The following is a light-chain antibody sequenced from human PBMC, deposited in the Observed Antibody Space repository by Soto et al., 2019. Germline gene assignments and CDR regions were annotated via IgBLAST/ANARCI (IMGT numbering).Light chain of an antibody. CDR2: DAS. CDR1: QSVSSY. CDR3: QQRRNWPPIT. Sequence: EIVWTQSPSTLSLSPVEIATLSCRASQSVSSYLAWYQQKPGQAPRLLIYDASNRATGIPARFSGSGSGTDFTLTISSLEPEDFAVYYCQQRRNWPPITFGQGTDWRL. V-gene: IGKV3-11*01. J-gene: IGKJ5*01.